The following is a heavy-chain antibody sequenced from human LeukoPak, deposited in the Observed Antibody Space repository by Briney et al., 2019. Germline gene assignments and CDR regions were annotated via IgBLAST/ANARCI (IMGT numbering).Heavy chain of an antibody. CDR3: ARVRWLGVRGVYYMDV. CDR1: GGSFSGYY. CDR2: INHSGST. Sequence: LETLSLSCAVSGGSFSGYYWSWIRQPPGKGLEWIGEINHSGSTNYNPSLKSRVTISVDTSKNQYSLKLSSVTAADTAVYYCARVRWLGVRGVYYMDVWGIGTTVTVSS. J-gene: IGHJ6*03. V-gene: IGHV4-34*01. D-gene: IGHD3-10*01.